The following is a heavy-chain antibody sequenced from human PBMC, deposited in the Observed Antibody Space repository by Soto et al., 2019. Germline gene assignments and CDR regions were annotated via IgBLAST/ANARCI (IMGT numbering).Heavy chain of an antibody. CDR1: GFTVSSNY. V-gene: IGHV3-53*01. D-gene: IGHD2-15*01. Sequence: GSLRLSCAASGFTVSSNYMSWVRQAPGKGLEWVSVIYSGGSTYYADSVKGRFTISRDNSKNTLYLQMNSLRAEDTAVYYCARAGLRYCSGGSCYYYYGMDVWGQGTTVTVSS. CDR2: IYSGGST. CDR3: ARAGLRYCSGGSCYYYYGMDV. J-gene: IGHJ6*02.